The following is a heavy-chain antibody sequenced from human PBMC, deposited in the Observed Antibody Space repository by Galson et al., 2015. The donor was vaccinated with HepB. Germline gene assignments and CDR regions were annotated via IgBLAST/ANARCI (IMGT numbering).Heavy chain of an antibody. CDR1: GYIFTNYA. D-gene: IGHD4-23*01. CDR2: INAGNGDT. Sequence: SVKVSCKASGYIFTNYAMHWVRQAPGQRPEWMGWINAGNGDTKYSQKFQGRVTITRDTSASTAYMELSSLRYEDTAVFYCARIPYGGNGFYFYYMDVWGKGTTVTVSS. CDR3: ARIPYGGNGFYFYYMDV. J-gene: IGHJ6*03. V-gene: IGHV1-3*01.